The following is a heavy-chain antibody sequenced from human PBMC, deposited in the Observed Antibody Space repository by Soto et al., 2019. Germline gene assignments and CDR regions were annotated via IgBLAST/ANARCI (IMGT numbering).Heavy chain of an antibody. V-gene: IGHV1-69*01. Sequence: QVQLVQSGAEVKKPGSSVKVSCKASGGTFSSYAISWVRQAPGXGLRWMGGIIPIFGTANYAQKFQGRVTITADESTSTAYMELSSLRSEDTAVYYCARDRDYGGNLYYFDYWGQGTLVTVSS. CDR1: GGTFSSYA. J-gene: IGHJ4*02. CDR3: ARDRDYGGNLYYFDY. D-gene: IGHD4-17*01. CDR2: IIPIFGTA.